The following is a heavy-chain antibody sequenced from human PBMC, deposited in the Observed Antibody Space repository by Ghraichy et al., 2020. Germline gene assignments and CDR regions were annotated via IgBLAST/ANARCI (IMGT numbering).Heavy chain of an antibody. Sequence: LSLTCAASGFTFSSYSMNWVRQAPGKGLEWVSSISSSSSYIYYADSVKGRFTISRDNAKNSLYLQMNSLRAEDTAVYYCARDETTVKDAFDIWGQGTMVTVSS. CDR2: ISSSSSYI. J-gene: IGHJ3*02. CDR3: ARDETTVKDAFDI. V-gene: IGHV3-21*01. D-gene: IGHD4-17*01. CDR1: GFTFSSYS.